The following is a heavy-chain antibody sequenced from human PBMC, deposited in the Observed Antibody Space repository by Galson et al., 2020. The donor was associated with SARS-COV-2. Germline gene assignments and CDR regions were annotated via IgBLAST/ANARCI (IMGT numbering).Heavy chain of an antibody. V-gene: IGHV3-7*01. D-gene: IGHD2-15*01. Sequence: GGSLRLSCAVSGFIFKDFWMSCFRQAPGKGLEWVANIRGDGSETNYADSVQGRFSISRDNAVDTLYLELNSLRVDDTAVYYCTREGWQGGYWGQGTRVTVSS. J-gene: IGHJ4*02. CDR2: IRGDGSET. CDR1: GFIFKDFW. CDR3: TREGWQGGY.